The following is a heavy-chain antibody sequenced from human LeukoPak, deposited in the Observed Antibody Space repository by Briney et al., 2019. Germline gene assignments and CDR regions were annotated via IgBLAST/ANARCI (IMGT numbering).Heavy chain of an antibody. J-gene: IGHJ4*02. D-gene: IGHD3-22*01. CDR3: AKQADYYDSSGRDDSFDY. V-gene: IGHV3-30*18. CDR1: GFTFSSYG. CDR2: ISYDGSNK. Sequence: PGRSLRLSCAASGFTFSSYGMHWVRQAPGKGLEWVAVISYDGSNKYYADSVKGRFTISRDNSKNTLYLQMNSLRAEDTAVYYCAKQADYYDSSGRDDSFDYWGQGTLVTVSS.